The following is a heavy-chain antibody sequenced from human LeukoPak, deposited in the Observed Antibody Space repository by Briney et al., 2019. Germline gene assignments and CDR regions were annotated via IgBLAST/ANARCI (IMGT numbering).Heavy chain of an antibody. D-gene: IGHD2-15*01. Sequence: PGGSLRLSCAASGFTFSRHWMYWVRQAPGKGLEWVANIKQDGSAKPYVDSVKGRFTISRDNAKNSLFLQMNSLRVEDTAVYYCARDNGWSADFWGQGTLVTASS. J-gene: IGHJ4*02. CDR3: ARDNGWSADF. V-gene: IGHV3-7*03. CDR1: GFTFSRHW. CDR2: IKQDGSAK.